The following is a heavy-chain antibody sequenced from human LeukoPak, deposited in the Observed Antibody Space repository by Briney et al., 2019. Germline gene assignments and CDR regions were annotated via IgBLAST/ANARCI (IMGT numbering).Heavy chain of an antibody. CDR2: IYYSGST. D-gene: IGHD3-10*01. CDR3: ARVCGPGSYYYYYGMDV. Sequence: SETLSLTCTVSGGSISSYYWSWIRQPPGKGLEWIGYIYYSGSTNYNPSLKSRVTISVDTSKNQFSLKLSSVTAADTAVYYCARVCGPGSYYYYYGMDVWGQGTTVTVSS. CDR1: GGSISSYY. V-gene: IGHV4-59*01. J-gene: IGHJ6*02.